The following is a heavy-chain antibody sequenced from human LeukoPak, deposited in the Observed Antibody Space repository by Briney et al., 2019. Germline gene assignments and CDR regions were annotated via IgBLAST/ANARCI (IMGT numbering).Heavy chain of an antibody. CDR2: ISGSGDST. D-gene: IGHD2-2*01. V-gene: IGHV3-23*01. J-gene: IGHJ6*04. Sequence: PGGSLRLSCAASGFTFSSYAMSWVRQAPGKGLEWVSGISGSGDSTYYADSVKGRFTISRDNSKNTLYLQMNSLRAEDTAVYYCAKSPLGDCSSTCCYAWYYYGMDVWGKGTTVTVSS. CDR1: GFTFSSYA. CDR3: AKSPLGDCSSTCCYAWYYYGMDV.